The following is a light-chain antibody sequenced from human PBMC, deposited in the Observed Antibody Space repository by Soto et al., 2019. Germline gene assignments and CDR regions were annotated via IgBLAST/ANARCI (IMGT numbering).Light chain of an antibody. J-gene: IGKJ3*01. CDR1: QSVSSN. CDR2: GAS. Sequence: EIVMTQSPATLSVSPGERATLSCRASQSVSSNLAWYQQKPGQAPRLLIYGASTRATGIPARFSGSGSGTEFTLTISSLQSEDFAVYYCQQYNNWPIFGPATKVAIK. V-gene: IGKV3-15*01. CDR3: QQYNNWPI.